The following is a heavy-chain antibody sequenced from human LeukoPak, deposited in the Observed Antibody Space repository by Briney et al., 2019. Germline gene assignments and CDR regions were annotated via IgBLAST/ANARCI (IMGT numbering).Heavy chain of an antibody. D-gene: IGHD3-3*01. V-gene: IGHV3-21*01. CDR1: GFTFSSYS. J-gene: IGHJ4*02. CDR3: AREGYYDFWSGYYTGYFDY. CDR2: ISSSSSYI. Sequence: PGGSLRLSCAASGFTFSSYSMNWVRQAPGKGLEWVSSISSSSSYIYYADSVKGRFTISRDNAKNSLYLQMNSLRAEDTAVYCCAREGYYDFWSGYYTGYFDYWGQGTLVTVSS.